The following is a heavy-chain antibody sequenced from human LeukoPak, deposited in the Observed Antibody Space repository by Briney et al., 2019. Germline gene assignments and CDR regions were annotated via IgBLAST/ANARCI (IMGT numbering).Heavy chain of an antibody. Sequence: PSETLSLTCTVSGVSISSYYWSWIRQPAGQQLKWIGRIYTSGSTNYNPSLKSRVTMSVDTSKNQFSLKLSSVTAADTAVYYCARDGGLRNFPLDAFDIWGQGTMVTVSS. D-gene: IGHD3-16*01. CDR1: GVSISSYY. CDR2: IYTSGST. V-gene: IGHV4-4*07. CDR3: ARDGGLRNFPLDAFDI. J-gene: IGHJ3*02.